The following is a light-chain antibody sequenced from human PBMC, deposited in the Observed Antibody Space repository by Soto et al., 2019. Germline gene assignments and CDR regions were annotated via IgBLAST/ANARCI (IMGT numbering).Light chain of an antibody. V-gene: IGKV1-5*03. CDR3: QQYSSRFPT. CDR1: QTISSW. J-gene: IGKJ1*01. CDR2: TAS. Sequence: DIQMTQSPSTLSASVGDRVTITCRASQTISSWLAWYQQKPGKAPKLLIYTASTLQSGVPSRFSGSGSGTEFTLTISSLQPDDFATYYCQQYSSRFPTFGPGNKVEIK.